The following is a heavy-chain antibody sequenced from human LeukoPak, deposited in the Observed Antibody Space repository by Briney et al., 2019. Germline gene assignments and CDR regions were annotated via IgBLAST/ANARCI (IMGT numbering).Heavy chain of an antibody. V-gene: IGHV3-15*01. CDR2: IKSKTDGGTT. J-gene: IGHJ4*02. CDR1: GFTFKSAS. Sequence: SGGSLRLSCVATGFTFKSASMSWVRQAPGKGLEWVGRIKSKTDGGTTDYTAPVKGRFTISRDDSKNTLYLQMNSLKTEDTAVYYCATDLVPHYYDSSGYDYWGQGTLVTVSS. CDR3: ATDLVPHYYDSSGYDY. D-gene: IGHD3-22*01.